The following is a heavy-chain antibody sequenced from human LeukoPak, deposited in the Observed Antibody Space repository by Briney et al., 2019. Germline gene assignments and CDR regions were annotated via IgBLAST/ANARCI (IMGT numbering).Heavy chain of an antibody. CDR1: GYTFTGYY. CDR2: INPNSGGT. Sequence: GASVKVSCKASGYTFTGYYMHWVRQAPGQGLEWMGWINPNSGGTNCAQKFQGRVTMTRDTSISTAYMELSRLRSDDTAVYYCARVGRGGSYYVLAFDIWGQGTMVTVSS. V-gene: IGHV1-2*02. CDR3: ARVGRGGSYYVLAFDI. J-gene: IGHJ3*02. D-gene: IGHD1-26*01.